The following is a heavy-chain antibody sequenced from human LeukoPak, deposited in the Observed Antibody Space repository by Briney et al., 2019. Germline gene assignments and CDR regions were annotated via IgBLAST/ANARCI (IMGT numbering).Heavy chain of an antibody. Sequence: SETLSLTCAVSGGSISSSNWWSWIRQPPGKGLEWIGYIYYSGNTNTNYNPSLKSRVTISADTSKNQFSLKLSSVTAADTAVYYCARDGYYDSSGYYYKLDAFDIWGQGTTVTVSS. CDR1: GGSISSSNW. V-gene: IGHV4-61*01. CDR3: ARDGYYDSSGYYYKLDAFDI. D-gene: IGHD3-22*01. J-gene: IGHJ3*02. CDR2: IYYSGNTNT.